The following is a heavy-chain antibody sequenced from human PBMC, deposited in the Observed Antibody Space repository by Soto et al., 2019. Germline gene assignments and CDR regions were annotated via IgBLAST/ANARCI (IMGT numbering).Heavy chain of an antibody. Sequence: PGGSLRLSCAASGFTFSSYEMNWVRQAPGKGLEWVSYISSSGSTIYYADSVKGRFTISRDNAKNSLYLQMNSLRAEDTAVYYCARVSLYGMDVWGQGTTVTVS. V-gene: IGHV3-48*03. CDR1: GFTFSSYE. CDR2: ISSSGSTI. J-gene: IGHJ6*02. CDR3: ARVSLYGMDV.